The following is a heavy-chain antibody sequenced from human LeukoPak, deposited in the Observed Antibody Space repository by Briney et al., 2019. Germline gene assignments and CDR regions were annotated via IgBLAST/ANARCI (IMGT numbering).Heavy chain of an antibody. D-gene: IGHD5-12*01. CDR3: AVRNVDIVATDYYYYGMDV. Sequence: ASLKVSCKASVCTFSSHAISWLRQAPGQGLDWMGGIIPIFGTANYAQKFQGRVTITADESTSTAYMELSSLRSEDTAVYYCAVRNVDIVATDYYYYGMDVWGQGTTVTVSS. V-gene: IGHV1-69*01. CDR1: VCTFSSHA. J-gene: IGHJ6*02. CDR2: IIPIFGTA.